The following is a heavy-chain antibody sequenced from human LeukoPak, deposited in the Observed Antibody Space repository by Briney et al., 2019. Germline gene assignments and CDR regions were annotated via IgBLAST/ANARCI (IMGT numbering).Heavy chain of an antibody. CDR2: IGIDSGNT. CDR1: GFTFSDYS. V-gene: IGHV3-48*01. CDR3: ARDYKYAFDN. Sequence: LGGSLRLSCAASGFTFSDYSMNWVRQAPGKGLEWISYIGIDSGNTNYADSVMGRFTISGDKAKNSLYLQMNSLRVEDTAVYYCARDYKYAFDNWGQGTLVTVSS. D-gene: IGHD5-24*01. J-gene: IGHJ4*02.